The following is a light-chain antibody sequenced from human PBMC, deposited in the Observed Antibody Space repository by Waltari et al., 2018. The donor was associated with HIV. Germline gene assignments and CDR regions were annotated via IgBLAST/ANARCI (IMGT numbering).Light chain of an antibody. CDR1: GLAQRE. CDR3: QSSDSSDISV. V-gene: IGLV3-25*03. Sequence: SYELTQPPSGSVSPGQTARIPCHGDGLAQREAYWYQQKPGQAPVLVMCKDSERPSGIPERFSGSSSGTTVTLTISGVQAEDEADYYCQSSDSSDISVFGGGTKLTVL. J-gene: IGLJ3*02. CDR2: KDS.